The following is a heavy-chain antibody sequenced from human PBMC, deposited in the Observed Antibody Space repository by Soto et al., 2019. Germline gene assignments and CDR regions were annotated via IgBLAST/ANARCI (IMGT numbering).Heavy chain of an antibody. J-gene: IGHJ4*02. D-gene: IGHD3-22*01. V-gene: IGHV3-66*01. CDR3: ASPGGLSGYHLDY. Sequence: EVQLVESGGGLVQPGGSLRLSCAASGFTVSSNYMSWVRQAPGKGLEWVSVIHSDGSTYYADSVKGRFTISRDNSKNTLYLQMNSLRAEDTAVYYCASPGGLSGYHLDYWGQGTLVTVSS. CDR2: IHSDGST. CDR1: GFTVSSNY.